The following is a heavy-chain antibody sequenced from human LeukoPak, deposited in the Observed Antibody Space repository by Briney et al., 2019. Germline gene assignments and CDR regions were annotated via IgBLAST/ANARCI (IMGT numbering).Heavy chain of an antibody. V-gene: IGHV4-31*03. Sequence: SETLSLTCTVSGGSISSGGYYWSWIRQHPGTGLEWLGYIYYSGSTYYNPSLKSRVTISVDTSKNQFSLKLSSVTAADTAVYYCARGYYDILTGPPEDAFDIWGQGTMVTVSS. D-gene: IGHD3-9*01. CDR3: ARGYYDILTGPPEDAFDI. J-gene: IGHJ3*02. CDR1: GGSISSGGYY. CDR2: IYYSGST.